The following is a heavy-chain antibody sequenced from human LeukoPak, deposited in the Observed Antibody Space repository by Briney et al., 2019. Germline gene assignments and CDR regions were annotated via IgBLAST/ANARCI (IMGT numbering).Heavy chain of an antibody. V-gene: IGHV1-69*13. J-gene: IGHJ4*02. CDR3: ASHLGYSSGWYDY. CDR2: IIPIFGTA. D-gene: IGHD6-19*01. Sequence: SVKVSCKASGGTFSSYAISWVRQAPGQGLEWMGGIIPIFGTANYAQKFQGRVTITADESTSTVYMELSSLRSEDTAVYYCASHLGYSSGWYDYWGQGTLVTVSS. CDR1: GGTFSSYA.